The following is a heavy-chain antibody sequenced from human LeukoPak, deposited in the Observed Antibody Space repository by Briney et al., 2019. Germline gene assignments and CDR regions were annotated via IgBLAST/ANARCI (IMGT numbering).Heavy chain of an antibody. CDR2: ISSSSSYI. CDR1: GFTFSSYS. CDR3: ARSGGSYRADAFDI. D-gene: IGHD1-26*01. V-gene: IGHV3-21*01. J-gene: IGHJ3*02. Sequence: GGSLRLSCAASGFTFSSYSMNWVRQAPGKGLEWVSSISSSSSYIYYADSVKGRFTISRDNAKNSLYLQMNSLRAEDTAVYYCARSGGSYRADAFDIWGQGTMVTVSS.